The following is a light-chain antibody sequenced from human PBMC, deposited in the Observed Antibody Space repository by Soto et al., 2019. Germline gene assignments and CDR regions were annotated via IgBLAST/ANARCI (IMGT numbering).Light chain of an antibody. CDR2: DVS. V-gene: IGKV1-5*01. J-gene: IGKJ4*01. CDR3: QQLESYPST. CDR1: QSISSW. Sequence: DIQMTQSPSTLSASLGDRVTITCRASQSISSWLAWYQQKPGKAPKLLMYDVSSLKRGVPSRFSGSGSGTDFTLTISSLQPEDFATYYCQQLESYPSTFGGGTKVDIK.